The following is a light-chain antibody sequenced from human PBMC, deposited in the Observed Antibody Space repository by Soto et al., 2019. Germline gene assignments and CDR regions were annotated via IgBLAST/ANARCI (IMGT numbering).Light chain of an antibody. CDR3: SSYTSSSPYV. V-gene: IGLV2-14*01. Sequence: QSVLTQPASVSGSPGQSITISCTGTSSDVGGYNYVSWYQQHPGKAPKLIIFEVSYRPSGISNRFSASKSGDTASLTISGLQADDEADYYCSSYTSSSPYVFGTGTKVTVL. CDR2: EVS. CDR1: SSDVGGYNY. J-gene: IGLJ1*01.